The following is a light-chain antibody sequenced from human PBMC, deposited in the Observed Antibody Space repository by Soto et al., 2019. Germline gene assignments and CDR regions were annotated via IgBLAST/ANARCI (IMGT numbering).Light chain of an antibody. CDR1: QSVSSSR. V-gene: IGKV3-20*01. Sequence: VTTQSRATLSVSPGERGTLSCRASQSVSSSRLARYRQKPGQAPRLLIYGASSRATGIPDRFRGGRSGTDFTLTISRLEPEDFAVYYCQHYGSSPPITFGQGTRLEIK. CDR3: QHYGSSPPIT. J-gene: IGKJ5*01. CDR2: GAS.